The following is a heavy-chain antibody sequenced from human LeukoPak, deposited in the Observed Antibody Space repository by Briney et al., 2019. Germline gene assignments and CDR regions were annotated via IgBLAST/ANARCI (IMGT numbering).Heavy chain of an antibody. CDR3: AKNYYDSSGNFDY. V-gene: IGHV3-11*03. J-gene: IGHJ4*02. CDR1: GFTFSDYY. D-gene: IGHD3-22*01. CDR2: ISSSSSYT. Sequence: NPGGSLRLSCAASGFTFSDYYMTWIRQAPGNGLARVSYISSSSSYTNYADSVKGRFTISRDNSKNTLYLQMNSLRAEDTAVYYCAKNYYDSSGNFDYWGQGTLVTVSS.